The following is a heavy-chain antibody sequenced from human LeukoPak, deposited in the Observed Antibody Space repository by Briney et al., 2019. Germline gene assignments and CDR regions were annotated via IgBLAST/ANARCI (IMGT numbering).Heavy chain of an antibody. CDR1: GFTFRNHG. D-gene: IGHD7-27*01. J-gene: IGHJ4*02. CDR2: ISPSGGGT. V-gene: IGHV3-23*01. CDR3: AQGIAWGAFEH. Sequence: EAGGSLRLSCAASGFTFRNHGMNWVRQAPGKGLEWVSGISPSGGGTYYADSVKGRFTISRDDSKNTLSLQMNSLRVEDTALYYRAQGIAWGAFEHWGQGTLVTVSS.